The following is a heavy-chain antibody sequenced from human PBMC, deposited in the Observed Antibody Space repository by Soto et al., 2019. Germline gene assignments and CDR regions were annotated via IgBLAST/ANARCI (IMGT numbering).Heavy chain of an antibody. CDR2: IFHSGST. Sequence: QVQLQESGPGLVKPTQTLSLTCTVSGGSISSGGYYWSWIRQHPGKGLEWIGYIFHSGSTHYNPSLRSRVTNSVDTSKNQFSLKLSSVTAADTAVYYCARGGDYDNYFGYWGQGTLVTVSS. V-gene: IGHV4-31*03. CDR3: ARGGDYDNYFGY. CDR1: GGSISSGGYY. J-gene: IGHJ4*02. D-gene: IGHD3-22*01.